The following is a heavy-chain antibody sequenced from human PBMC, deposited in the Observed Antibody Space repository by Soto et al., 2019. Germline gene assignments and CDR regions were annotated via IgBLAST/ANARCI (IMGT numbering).Heavy chain of an antibody. CDR1: GYTFSTYG. CDR2: INPFKGDT. D-gene: IGHD2-2*02. J-gene: IGHJ3*01. CDR3: ARVKVPAAILGAFDL. Sequence: QVQLVQSGAEMKKPGASVKVSCKASGYTFSTYGITWVRQAPGQGVDWMGWINPFKGDTNSAARFQDRVTMTADTSTRTAYMELRSLRSDDTAVYYCARVKVPAAILGAFDLWGQGTLVTVSS. V-gene: IGHV1-18*01.